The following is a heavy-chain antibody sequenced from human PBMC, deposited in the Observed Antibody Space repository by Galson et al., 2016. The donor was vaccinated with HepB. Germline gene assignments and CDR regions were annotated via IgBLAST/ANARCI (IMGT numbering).Heavy chain of an antibody. J-gene: IGHJ4*02. D-gene: IGHD6-19*01. V-gene: IGHV3-9*01. CDR1: GFSLAEYA. CDR3: AKDKTSCYSSGWYYFDY. CDR2: ISWNGRTL. Sequence: SLRLSCAASGFSLAEYAIHWVRQVPGKGLEWVTGISWNGRTLGYADSVKGRFTISKDHAKNSLYLQMNSLRPEDTALYYCAKDKTSCYSSGWYYFDYWGQGTLVTVSS.